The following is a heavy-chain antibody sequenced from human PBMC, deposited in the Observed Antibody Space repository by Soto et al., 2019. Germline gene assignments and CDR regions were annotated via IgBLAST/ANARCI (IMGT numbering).Heavy chain of an antibody. V-gene: IGHV3-74*01. J-gene: IGHJ4*02. CDR1: GFTFSSYW. CDR2: IKSDGSGT. CDR3: ARGDGDGYDGNGYLGRH. D-gene: IGHD3-22*01. Sequence: EVPLVESGGGLVQPGESLTLSCAASGFTFSSYWMHWVRQAPGKGLVWVSRIKSDGSGTYYADSVKGRLTISRDNSKNTLYLQMNSLRVEDTAVYFCARGDGDGYDGNGYLGRHWGQGTLFTVSS.